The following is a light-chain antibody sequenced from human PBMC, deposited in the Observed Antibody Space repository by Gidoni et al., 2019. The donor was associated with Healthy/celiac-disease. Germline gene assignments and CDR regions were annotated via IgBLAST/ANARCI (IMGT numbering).Light chain of an antibody. Sequence: QAVVTQEPSLTLSPGGTVTLTCGSSTGAVSSGHYPYWFQQKPGQAPRPLIYDTSNKHSWTPARFSGSLLGGKAALTLSGAQPEDEAEYYCLLSYSGARVFGGGTKLTVL. V-gene: IGLV7-46*01. J-gene: IGLJ3*02. CDR3: LLSYSGARV. CDR1: TGAVSSGHY. CDR2: DTS.